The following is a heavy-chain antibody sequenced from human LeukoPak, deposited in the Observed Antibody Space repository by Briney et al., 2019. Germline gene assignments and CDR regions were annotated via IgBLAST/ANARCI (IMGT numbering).Heavy chain of an antibody. D-gene: IGHD6-13*01. CDR2: ISNSDNII. J-gene: IGHJ4*02. V-gene: IGHV3-11*01. Sequence: GGSLRLSGAASGFTFSDYYMSWIRQASGKGLEWISYISNSDNIIYYADSVKGRFTISRDNAKNSLYLQMNSLRAEDTAVYYCARGQIAASGTELFDYWGQGTLVTVSS. CDR3: ARGQIAASGTELFDY. CDR1: GFTFSDYY.